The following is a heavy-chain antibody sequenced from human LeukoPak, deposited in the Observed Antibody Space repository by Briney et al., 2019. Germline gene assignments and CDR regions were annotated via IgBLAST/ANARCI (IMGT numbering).Heavy chain of an antibody. D-gene: IGHD5-12*01. V-gene: IGHV4-39*07. CDR2: IYYSGTS. CDR1: GGSIRSSNYF. CDR3: ARPATEVAYFDY. J-gene: IGHJ4*02. Sequence: PPETLSLTCTVSGGSIRSSNYFWAWIRQPPGKGLEWIGNIYYSGTSYSNPSLKSRVTISVDTSKNQFSLKLTSVTAADTAVYYCARPATEVAYFDYWGQGTLVTVSS.